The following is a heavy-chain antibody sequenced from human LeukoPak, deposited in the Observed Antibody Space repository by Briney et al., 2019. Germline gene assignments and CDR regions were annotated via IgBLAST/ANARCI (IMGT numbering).Heavy chain of an antibody. CDR2: IYTSGST. CDR1: GGSISSGSYY. CDR3: ASSYYYGSGSYYSGSDWFDP. V-gene: IGHV4-61*02. D-gene: IGHD3-10*01. Sequence: PSQTLSLTCTVSGGSISSGSYYWSWIRQPAGKGLEWIGRIYTSGSTNYNPSLKSRGTISVDTSKNQFSLKLSSVTAADTAVYYCASSYYYGSGSYYSGSDWFDPWGQGTLVTVSS. J-gene: IGHJ5*02.